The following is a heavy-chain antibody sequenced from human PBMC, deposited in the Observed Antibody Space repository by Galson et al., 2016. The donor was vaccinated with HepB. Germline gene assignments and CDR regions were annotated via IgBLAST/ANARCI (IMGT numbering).Heavy chain of an antibody. CDR2: ISYDGTNK. V-gene: IGHV3-30*18. D-gene: IGHD2-2*01. J-gene: IGHJ4*02. CDR3: AKDAILACGTGCYADY. Sequence: SLRLSCAGSGFTLRSYGTHWVRQAPGKRLEWVAVISYDGTNKYYADSLKGRFTISRDNSKNTLYLQMNSLRAEDTAVYYCAKDAILACGTGCYADYWGQGTLVTGSS. CDR1: GFTLRSYG.